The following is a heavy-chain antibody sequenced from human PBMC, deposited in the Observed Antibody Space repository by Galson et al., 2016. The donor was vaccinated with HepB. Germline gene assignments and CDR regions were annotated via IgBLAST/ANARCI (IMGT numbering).Heavy chain of an antibody. CDR2: IYDSGTT. D-gene: IGHD3-10*01. CDR3: ARREWDRGEYYFDS. Sequence: LSLTCTVSGGSISGYYWSWIRQPPGKGLEWIGYIYDSGTTKYSPSLKSRVTISADTSKKQFSLNLTSVTAADTAVYYCARREWDRGEYYFDSWGQGALVTVSS. J-gene: IGHJ4*02. V-gene: IGHV4-59*01. CDR1: GGSISGYY.